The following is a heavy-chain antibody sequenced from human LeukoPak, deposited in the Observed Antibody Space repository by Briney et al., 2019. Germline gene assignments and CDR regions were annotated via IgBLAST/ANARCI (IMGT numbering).Heavy chain of an antibody. V-gene: IGHV3-74*03. J-gene: IGHJ4*02. CDR3: ARVSFCPRCHFDY. Sequence: GGSLRLSCAASGFTFNNYAMSWVRQAPGKGLVWVARISPDGSSALSADSVRGRFTISRDNADNTLYLQLNSLRAEDTAVYYCARVSFCPRCHFDYWGQGTLVTVSS. CDR1: GFTFNNYA. CDR2: ISPDGSSA. D-gene: IGHD2/OR15-2a*01.